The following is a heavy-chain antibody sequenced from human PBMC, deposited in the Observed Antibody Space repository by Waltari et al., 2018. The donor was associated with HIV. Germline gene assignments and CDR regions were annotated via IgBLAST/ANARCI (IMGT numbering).Heavy chain of an antibody. CDR3: ARHGSHDFGSNSVSFDI. CDR2: INPSGSST. CDR1: GYTFTSYY. V-gene: IGHV1-46*03. Sequence: QVQLVQSGAEVKKPGASVKVSCRASGYTFTSYYMHWVRQAPGQGLEWMGIINPSGSSTSYAQKFQGRVTMTRDTSTSTVYMELSSLRSEDTAVYYCARHGSHDFGSNSVSFDIWGQGTMVTVSS. D-gene: IGHD4-4*01. J-gene: IGHJ3*02.